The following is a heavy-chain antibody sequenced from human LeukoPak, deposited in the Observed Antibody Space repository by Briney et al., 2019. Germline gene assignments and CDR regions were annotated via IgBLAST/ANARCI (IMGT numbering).Heavy chain of an antibody. Sequence: GESLKISCKGSGYNFTIYWIGWVRQMPGKGLEWMGIIYPDDSDTRYSPSFQGQVTMSVDKSISTAYLQWSSLKASDTAIYYCARVDDADAFDIWGQGTMVTVSS. D-gene: IGHD3-16*01. CDR1: GYNFTIYW. V-gene: IGHV5-51*01. J-gene: IGHJ3*02. CDR2: IYPDDSDT. CDR3: ARVDDADAFDI.